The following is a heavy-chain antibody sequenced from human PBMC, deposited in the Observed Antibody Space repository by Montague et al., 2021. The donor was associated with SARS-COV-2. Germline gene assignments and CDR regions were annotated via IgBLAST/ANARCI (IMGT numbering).Heavy chain of an antibody. D-gene: IGHD4-17*01. CDR3: STVKDYGDYVNAY. CDR1: GFTLNNAC. Sequence: SLRLSCAASGFTLNNACMSWVRQAPGKGLEWVGRIKSKRDGGTTDLASGVKVRFTIAGDASSHYLYLQMNSLENADTGLYYCSTVKDYGDYVNAYWGQGTQVTVSS. V-gene: IGHV3-15*01. J-gene: IGHJ4*02. CDR2: IKSKRDGGTT.